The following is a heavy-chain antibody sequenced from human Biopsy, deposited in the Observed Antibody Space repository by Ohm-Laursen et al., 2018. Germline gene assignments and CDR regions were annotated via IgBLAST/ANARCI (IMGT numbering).Heavy chain of an antibody. D-gene: IGHD3-22*01. Sequence: SLRLSCSASGFSLSDYWIHWVRQSPGKGLEWVSRINSDGSNTRYVDSVKGRFAISRDNSKNTLYLQMNNLSAEDTAVYYCARSTYYYESSGTRRGLDIWGQGTMVTVSS. CDR2: INSDGSNT. CDR3: ARSTYYYESSGTRRGLDI. J-gene: IGHJ3*02. CDR1: GFSLSDYW. V-gene: IGHV3-74*01.